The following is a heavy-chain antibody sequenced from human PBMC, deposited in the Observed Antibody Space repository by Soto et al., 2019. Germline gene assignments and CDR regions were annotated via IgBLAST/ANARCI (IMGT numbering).Heavy chain of an antibody. CDR3: ARDQGIAVAVFDY. CDR2: IYYSGST. D-gene: IGHD6-19*01. CDR1: GRSVTSGSYY. V-gene: IGHV4-61*01. Sequence: PSETLSLTCTVSGRSVTSGSYYWSWIRQPPGKGLEWIGYIYYSGSTNYNPSLKSRVTISVDTSKNQISLKLTSVTAADTAVYYCARDQGIAVAVFDYWGQGTLVTVSS. J-gene: IGHJ4*02.